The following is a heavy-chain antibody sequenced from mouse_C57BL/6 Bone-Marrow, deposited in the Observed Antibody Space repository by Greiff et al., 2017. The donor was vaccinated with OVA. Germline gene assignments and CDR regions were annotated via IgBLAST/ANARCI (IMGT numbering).Heavy chain of an antibody. Sequence: QVQLQQPGAELVMPGASVKLSCKASGYTFTSYWMHWVKQRPGQGLEWIGEIDPSDSYTNYNQKLKGKSTLTVDKSSSTAYMQLSSLTSEDSAVYYCARDTTVVDYYAMDYWGQGTSVTVSS. CDR1: GYTFTSYW. CDR2: IDPSDSYT. V-gene: IGHV1-69*01. CDR3: ARDTTVVDYYAMDY. D-gene: IGHD1-1*01. J-gene: IGHJ4*01.